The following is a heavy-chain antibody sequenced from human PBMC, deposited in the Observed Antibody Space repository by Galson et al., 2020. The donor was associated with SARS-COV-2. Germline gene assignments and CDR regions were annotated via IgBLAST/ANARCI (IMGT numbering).Heavy chain of an antibody. CDR3: AKDSTVTTQKTFYY. V-gene: IGHV3-23*01. CDR1: GFTFSSYA. Sequence: GGSLRLSCAASGFTFSSYAMSWVRQAPGKGLEWVLAISGSGGSTYYADSVKGRFTISRDNSKNTLYLQMNSLRAEDTAVYYCAKDSTVTTQKTFYYWGQGTLVTVSS. D-gene: IGHD4-17*01. CDR2: ISGSGGST. J-gene: IGHJ4*02.